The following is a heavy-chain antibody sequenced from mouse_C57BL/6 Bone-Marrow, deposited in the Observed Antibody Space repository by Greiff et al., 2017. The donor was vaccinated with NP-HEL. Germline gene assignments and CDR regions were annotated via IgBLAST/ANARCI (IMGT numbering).Heavy chain of an antibody. CDR2: IYPGNSDT. Sequence: VQLQQSGTVLARPGASVKMSCKTSGYTFTSYWMHWVKQRPGQGLEWIGAIYPGNSDTSYNQKFKGKAKLTAVTSASTSYLELSSRTNEESAGYDSTRGLLWLRRSWLANGGKGTLATVSA. J-gene: IGHJ3*01. D-gene: IGHD2-2*01. CDR3: TRGLLWLRRSWLAN. V-gene: IGHV1-5*01. CDR1: GYTFTSYW.